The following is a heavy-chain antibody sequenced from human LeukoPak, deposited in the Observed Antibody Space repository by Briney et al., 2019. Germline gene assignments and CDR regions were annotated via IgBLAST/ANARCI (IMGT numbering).Heavy chain of an antibody. CDR3: ATVIPHCGGDCYPYY. D-gene: IGHD2-21*02. J-gene: IGHJ4*02. Sequence: AASVEVSCKVSGYTLTELSMHWVRQAPGKGLEWMGGFDPEDGETIYAQKFQGRVTMTEDTSTDTAYTELSSLRSEDTAVYYCATVIPHCGGDCYPYYWGQGTLVTVSS. CDR2: FDPEDGET. V-gene: IGHV1-24*01. CDR1: GYTLTELS.